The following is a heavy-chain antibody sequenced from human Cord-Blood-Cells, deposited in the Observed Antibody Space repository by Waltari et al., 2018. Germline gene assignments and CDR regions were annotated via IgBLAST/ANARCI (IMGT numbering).Heavy chain of an antibody. V-gene: IGHV4-59*01. CDR2: IYYSGST. D-gene: IGHD1-26*01. Sequence: QVQLQESGPGLVKPSETLSLTCTVSGGSISSSYWSWIRQPPGKGLEWIGYIYYSGSTNYNPSLKSRVTISVDTSKNQFSLKLSSVTAADTAVYYCARLLSGRYYYYYYGMDVWGQGTTVTVSS. CDR1: GGSISSSY. CDR3: ARLLSGRYYYYYYGMDV. J-gene: IGHJ6*02.